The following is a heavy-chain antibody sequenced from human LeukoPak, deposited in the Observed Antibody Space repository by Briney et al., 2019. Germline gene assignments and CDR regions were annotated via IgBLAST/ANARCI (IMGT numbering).Heavy chain of an antibody. D-gene: IGHD3-22*01. V-gene: IGHV3-9*01. J-gene: IGHJ6*02. CDR3: AKDSSGYYSPYYYYYGMDV. Sequence: HPGGSLRPSCAASGFTFDDYAMHWVRQAPGKGLEWVSGISWNSGSIGYADSVKGRFTISRDNAKNSLYLQMNSLRAEDTALYYCAKDSSGYYSPYYYYYGMDVWGQGTTVTVSS. CDR1: GFTFDDYA. CDR2: ISWNSGSI.